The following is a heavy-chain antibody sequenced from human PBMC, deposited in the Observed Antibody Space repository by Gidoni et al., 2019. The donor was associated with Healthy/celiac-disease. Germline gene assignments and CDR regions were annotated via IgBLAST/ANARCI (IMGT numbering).Heavy chain of an antibody. D-gene: IGHD3-3*01. V-gene: IGHV3-23*01. CDR1: GLTFRSYA. CDR2: ISGSGGST. J-gene: IGHJ4*02. CDR3: AKVGFLEWSSPFDY. Sequence: EVQLLESGGGLVQPGGSLRLSCAASGLTFRSYAMSVVRQAPGKGLEWVSAISGSGGSTYYADSVKGRFTISRDNSKNTLYLQMNSLRAEDTAVYYCAKVGFLEWSSPFDYWGQGTLVTVSS.